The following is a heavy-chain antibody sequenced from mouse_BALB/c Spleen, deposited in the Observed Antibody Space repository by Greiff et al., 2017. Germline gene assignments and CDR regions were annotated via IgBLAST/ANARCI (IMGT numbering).Heavy chain of an antibody. CDR2: ISSGGST. D-gene: IGHD2-14*01. Sequence: EVKLMESGGGLVKPGGSLKLSCAASGFTFSSYAMSWVRQTPEKRLEWVASISSGGSTYYPDSVKGRFTISRDNARNILYLQMSSLRSEDTAMYYCARGGRYRYEYFDVWGAGTTVTVSS. CDR3: ARGGRYRYEYFDV. V-gene: IGHV5-6-5*01. CDR1: GFTFSSYA. J-gene: IGHJ1*01.